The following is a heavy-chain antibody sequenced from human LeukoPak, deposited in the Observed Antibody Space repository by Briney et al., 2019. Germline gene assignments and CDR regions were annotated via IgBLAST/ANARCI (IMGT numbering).Heavy chain of an antibody. V-gene: IGHV1-58*02. CDR3: AASPIRVYYGDYVRPSDYYYGMDV. CDR1: GFTFTSSA. D-gene: IGHD4-17*01. J-gene: IGHJ6*02. Sequence: TSVKVSCKASGFTFTSSAMQWVRQARGQRLEWIGWIVVCSGNTNYAQKFQERVTITRDMSTSTAYMELSSLRSEDTAVYYCAASPIRVYYGDYVRPSDYYYGMDVWGQGTTVTVSS. CDR2: IVVCSGNT.